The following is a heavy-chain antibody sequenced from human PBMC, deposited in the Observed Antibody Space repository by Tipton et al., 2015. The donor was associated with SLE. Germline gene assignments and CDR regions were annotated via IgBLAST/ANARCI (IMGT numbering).Heavy chain of an antibody. D-gene: IGHD2-15*01. J-gene: IGHJ4*02. CDR1: GFTFSSYV. Sequence: SLRLSCAASGFTFSSYVMHWVRQTPGKGLEWVAVISYDGSNKYYADSVKGRFTISRDNSKNTLYLQMNSLRAEDTAVYYCAGWVGYCSGGTCFYWGQGTLFTVSS. CDR3: AGWVGYCSGGTCFY. CDR2: ISYDGSNK. V-gene: IGHV3-30*04.